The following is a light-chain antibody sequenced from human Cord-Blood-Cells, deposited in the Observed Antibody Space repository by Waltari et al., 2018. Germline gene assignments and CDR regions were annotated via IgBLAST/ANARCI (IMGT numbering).Light chain of an antibody. V-gene: IGKV1-5*01. CDR2: DAS. CDR3: QQYNSYSWT. CDR1: QSISNW. Sequence: DIQMTQSPSTLPASVGDRLTNTCRASQSISNWLAWYQQKPGKAPKLLIYDASSLESGVPSRFSGSGSGTEFTLTISSLQPDDFATYYCQQYNSYSWTFGQGTKVEIK. J-gene: IGKJ1*01.